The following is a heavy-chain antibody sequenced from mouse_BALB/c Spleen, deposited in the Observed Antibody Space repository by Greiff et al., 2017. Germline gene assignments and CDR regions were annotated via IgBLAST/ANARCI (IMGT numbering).Heavy chain of an antibody. CDR1: GFTFSSFG. J-gene: IGHJ4*01. D-gene: IGHD1-2*01. Sequence: EVKVVESGGGLVQPGGSRKLSCAASGFTFSSFGMHWVRQAPEKGLEWVAYISSGSSTIYYADTVKGRFTISRDNPKNTLFLQMTSLRSEDTAMYYCAREGPTTATYYYAMDYWGQGTSVTVSS. V-gene: IGHV5-17*02. CDR2: ISSGSSTI. CDR3: AREGPTTATYYYAMDY.